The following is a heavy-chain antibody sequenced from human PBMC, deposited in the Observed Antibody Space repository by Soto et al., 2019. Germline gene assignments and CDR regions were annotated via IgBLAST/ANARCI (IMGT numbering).Heavy chain of an antibody. CDR2: IIPIFGTA. CDR3: AREISTGIAVI. Sequence: SVKVSCKASGYTFTSYDINWVRQATGQGLEWMGGIIPIFGTANYAQKFQGRVTITADESTSTAYMELSSLRSEDTAVYYCAREISTGIAVISGQGTMVTLSS. CDR1: GYTFTSYD. J-gene: IGHJ3*02. V-gene: IGHV1-69*13. D-gene: IGHD6-19*01.